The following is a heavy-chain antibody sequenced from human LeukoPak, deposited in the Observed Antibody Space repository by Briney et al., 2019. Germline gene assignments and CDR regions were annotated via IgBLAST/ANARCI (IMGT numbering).Heavy chain of an antibody. CDR2: IYYSGST. CDR1: GGSISSGDYY. Sequence: SETLSLTCTVSGGSISSGDYYWSWIRQPPGKGLEWIGYIYYSGSTYYNPSLKSRVTISVDTSKNQFSLKLSSVTAADTAVYYCATSGSSGWFDYWGQGTLVTVSS. D-gene: IGHD6-19*01. CDR3: ATSGSSGWFDY. V-gene: IGHV4-30-4*02. J-gene: IGHJ4*02.